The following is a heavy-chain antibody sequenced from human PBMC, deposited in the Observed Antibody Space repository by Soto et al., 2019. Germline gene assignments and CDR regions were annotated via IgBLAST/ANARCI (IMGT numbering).Heavy chain of an antibody. V-gene: IGHV3-53*01. D-gene: IGHD2-2*01. CDR3: CCRTR. CDR2: IYGGSST. J-gene: IGHJ3*01. CDR1: GFTVSSNY. Sequence: GGSLRLSCAASGFTVSSNYMNWVRQAPGKGLEWVSFIYGGSSTYYADSVKGRFTISRDNSKNTLNLPMNSLRGEDTDGSPHCCRTRWGQGTVVTVSS.